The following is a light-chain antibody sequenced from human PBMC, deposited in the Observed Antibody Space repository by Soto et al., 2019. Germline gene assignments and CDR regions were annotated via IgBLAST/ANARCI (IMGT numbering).Light chain of an antibody. CDR3: QQRSNWPIT. J-gene: IGKJ5*01. V-gene: IGKV3-11*01. CDR2: DAS. CDR1: QSVSSY. Sequence: EIVLTQSPATLSLCPGERATLSCRASQSVSSYFAWYQQKPGQAPRLLIYDASNRATGIPARFIGSGSGTDFTLTISSLEPEDFAVYYCQQRSNWPITFGQGTRLEIK.